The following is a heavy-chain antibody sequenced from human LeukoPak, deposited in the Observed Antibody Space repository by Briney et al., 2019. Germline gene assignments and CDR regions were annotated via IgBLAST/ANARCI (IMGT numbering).Heavy chain of an antibody. Sequence: PGGSLRLSCAASGFTFSSYAMSWVRQAPGKGLEWVSAISGSGGSTYYADSVKGRFTISRDNSKNTLYLQMNSLRAEDTAVYYCACTSCYTGYYYCYYMDVWGKGTTVTVSS. J-gene: IGHJ6*03. CDR3: ACTSCYTGYYYCYYMDV. CDR1: GFTFSSYA. D-gene: IGHD2-2*02. V-gene: IGHV3-23*01. CDR2: ISGSGGST.